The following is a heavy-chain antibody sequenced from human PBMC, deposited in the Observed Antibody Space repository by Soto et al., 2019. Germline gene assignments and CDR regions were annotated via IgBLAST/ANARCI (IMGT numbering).Heavy chain of an antibody. D-gene: IGHD6-19*01. CDR3: ARDPRLVAVAGTSLYFQH. V-gene: IGHV1-46*01. Sequence: GASVKVSCKASGYTFTSYYMHWVRQAPGQGLEWMGIINPSGGSTSYAQKFQGRVTMTRDTSTSTVYMELSSLRSEDTAVYYCARDPRLVAVAGTSLYFQHWGQGTLVTVSS. CDR2: INPSGGST. J-gene: IGHJ1*01. CDR1: GYTFTSYY.